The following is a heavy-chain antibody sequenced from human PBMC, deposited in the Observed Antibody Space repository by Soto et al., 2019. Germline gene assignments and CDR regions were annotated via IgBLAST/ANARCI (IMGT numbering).Heavy chain of an antibody. CDR3: ARDRRSPWFGELLNDAFDM. J-gene: IGHJ3*02. D-gene: IGHD3-10*01. CDR2: IIPIFGTA. Sequence: SVKVSCKASGGTFSSYAISWVRQAPGQGLEWMGGIIPIFGTANYAQKFQGRVTITADKSTSTAYMELSSLSSEDTAVYYCARDRRSPWFGELLNDAFDMWGQGTMVTVSS. V-gene: IGHV1-69*06. CDR1: GGTFSSYA.